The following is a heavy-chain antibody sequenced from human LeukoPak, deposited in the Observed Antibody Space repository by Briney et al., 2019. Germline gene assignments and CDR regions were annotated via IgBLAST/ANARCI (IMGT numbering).Heavy chain of an antibody. CDR3: ARGARFHGLYYYGMDV. CDR1: GGSFSGYY. Sequence: SETLSLTCAVYGGSFSGYYWSWIRQPPGKGLEWIGEINHSGSTNYNPSLKSRVTISVDTSKNQFSLKLSSVTAADTAVYYCARGARFHGLYYYGMDVWGQGTTVTVSS. CDR2: INHSGST. J-gene: IGHJ6*02. V-gene: IGHV4-34*01. D-gene: IGHD2-8*01.